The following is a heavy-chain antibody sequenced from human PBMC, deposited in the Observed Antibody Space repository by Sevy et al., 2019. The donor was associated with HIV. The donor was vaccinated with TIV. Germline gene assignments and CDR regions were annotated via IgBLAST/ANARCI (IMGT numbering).Heavy chain of an antibody. CDR2: VNSEGSST. V-gene: IGHV3-74*01. Sequence: GGCLRLSCAASGFTFSSYWMHCVRQAPGKGLVWVSRVNSEGSSTSYADSVKGRFTFSRDNANNTLYLQMNSLRAEDTAVYYRARGAAAGTFDYWGQGTLVTVSS. CDR3: ARGAAAGTFDY. CDR1: GFTFSSYW. J-gene: IGHJ4*02. D-gene: IGHD6-13*01.